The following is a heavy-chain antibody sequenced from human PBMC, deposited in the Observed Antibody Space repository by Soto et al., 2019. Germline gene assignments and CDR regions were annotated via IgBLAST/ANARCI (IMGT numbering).Heavy chain of an antibody. D-gene: IGHD5-18*01. J-gene: IGHJ6*01. CDR1: GFTFSSYA. CDR2: ISYDGSNK. V-gene: IGHV3-30-3*01. Sequence: QVQLVESGGGVVQPGRSLRLSCAASGFTFSSYAMHWVRQAPGKGLEWVAVISYDGSNKYYADSVKGRFTISRDNSKNTLYLQMNSLRAEDTAVYYCARDFDTAMVEYYYYYGMDVW. CDR3: ARDFDTAMVEYYYYYGMDV.